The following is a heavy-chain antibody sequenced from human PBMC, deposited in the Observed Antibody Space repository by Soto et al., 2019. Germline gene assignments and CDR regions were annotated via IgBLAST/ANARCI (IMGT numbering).Heavy chain of an antibody. Sequence: SVKVSCKASGGTFSSYAISWVRQAPGQGLEWMGGIIPIFGTANYAQKFQGRVTITADESTSTAYMELSSLRSEDTAVYYCARWSRGYCSSTSCYTRNWFDPWGQGPWSPSPQ. CDR2: IIPIFGTA. CDR1: GGTFSSYA. D-gene: IGHD2-2*02. J-gene: IGHJ5*02. V-gene: IGHV1-69*13. CDR3: ARWSRGYCSSTSCYTRNWFDP.